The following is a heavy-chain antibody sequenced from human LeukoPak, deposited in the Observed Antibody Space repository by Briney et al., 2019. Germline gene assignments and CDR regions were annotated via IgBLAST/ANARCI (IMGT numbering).Heavy chain of an antibody. D-gene: IGHD6-19*01. Sequence: KPSETLSLTCAVYGVSFSGYYWSWIRQPPGKGLEWIGEINHSGSTNYNPSLKSRVTISVDTSKNQFSLKLSSVTAADTAVYYCARGLFVGGIAVAGQFDPWGQGTLVTVSS. CDR3: ARGLFVGGIAVAGQFDP. J-gene: IGHJ5*02. V-gene: IGHV4-34*01. CDR1: GVSFSGYY. CDR2: INHSGST.